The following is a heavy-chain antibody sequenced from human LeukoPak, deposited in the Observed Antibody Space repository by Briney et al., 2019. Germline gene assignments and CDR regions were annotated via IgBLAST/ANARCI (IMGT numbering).Heavy chain of an antibody. CDR2: IYYSGST. CDR1: GGSISSYY. Sequence: SETLSLTCTVSGGSISSYYWSWIRQPPGKGLEWIGYIYYSGSTNYNPSLKSRVTISVDTSKNQFSLKLSSVTAADTAVYYCVRDGGWVDPWGQGTLVTVSS. V-gene: IGHV4-59*01. J-gene: IGHJ5*02. D-gene: IGHD3-16*01. CDR3: VRDGGWVDP.